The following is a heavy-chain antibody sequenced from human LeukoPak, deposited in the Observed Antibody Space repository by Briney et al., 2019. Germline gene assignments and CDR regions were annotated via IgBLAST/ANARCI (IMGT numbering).Heavy chain of an antibody. J-gene: IGHJ3*02. CDR1: HYSISSGYY. Sequence: ALETLSLTCTVSHYSISSGYYWGWIRPPPGEGLEWIGLMYHSGNSYYNPSLKNRITISVDTSKNQFSLQLRSVTAADTAVYYCARVRNGWSNDAFDIWGQGSMVTVSS. CDR2: MYHSGNS. CDR3: ARVRNGWSNDAFDI. D-gene: IGHD6-19*01. V-gene: IGHV4-38-2*02.